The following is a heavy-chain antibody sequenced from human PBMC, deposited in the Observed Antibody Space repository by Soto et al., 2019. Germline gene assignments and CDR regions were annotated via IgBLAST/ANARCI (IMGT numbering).Heavy chain of an antibody. Sequence: ELQLVESGGGLIQPGGSLRLSCVASGVTVIRNYMTWVRLAPGKGLECVSVIHPGGATHYTDSVKGRFTVTRDESKNALVLQMNSLKVEATPVYYCATGGSKRVRGAIVEVFHLEFWGRGTVVTVSS. CDR2: IHPGGAT. V-gene: IGHV3-53*02. CDR3: ATGGSKRVRGAIVEVFHLEF. CDR1: GVTVIRNY. J-gene: IGHJ4*02. D-gene: IGHD3-10*01.